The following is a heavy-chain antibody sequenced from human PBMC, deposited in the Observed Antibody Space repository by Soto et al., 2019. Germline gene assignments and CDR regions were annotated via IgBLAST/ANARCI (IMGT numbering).Heavy chain of an antibody. Sequence: GGSLRLSCAASGFTFSSYAMSWVRQAPGKGLEWVSVVSGSGSTTYYADSVRGRFTISRDNSNNILYLHMNSLRAEDTAIYYCAKDPKYSTRSSGQFDYWGQGTLVTVSS. CDR2: VSGSGSTT. CDR1: GFTFSSYA. V-gene: IGHV3-23*01. D-gene: IGHD6-13*01. J-gene: IGHJ4*02. CDR3: AKDPKYSTRSSGQFDY.